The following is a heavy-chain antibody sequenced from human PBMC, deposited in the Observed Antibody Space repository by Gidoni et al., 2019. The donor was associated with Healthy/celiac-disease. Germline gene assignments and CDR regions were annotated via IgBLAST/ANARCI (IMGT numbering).Heavy chain of an antibody. Sequence: EVQLLESGGGLVQPGGSLRLSCAASGFTFSSYAMSWVRQAPGKGLEWVSAISGSGGSTYYADSVKGRFTISRDNSKNTLYLQMNSLRAEDTAVYYCAKDLFADYYGSGSYYNPSFDYWGQGTLVTVSS. CDR2: ISGSGGST. V-gene: IGHV3-23*01. D-gene: IGHD3-10*01. CDR3: AKDLFADYYGSGSYYNPSFDY. CDR1: GFTFSSYA. J-gene: IGHJ4*02.